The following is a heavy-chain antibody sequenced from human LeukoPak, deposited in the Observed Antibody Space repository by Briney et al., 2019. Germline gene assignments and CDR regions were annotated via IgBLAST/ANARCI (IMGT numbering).Heavy chain of an antibody. V-gene: IGHV3-53*01. CDR3: ARAVTIFGVVTFRPIYYFDY. D-gene: IGHD3-3*01. J-gene: IGHJ4*02. Sequence: GGSLRLSCAASGFTVSSNYMSWVRQAPGKGLEWVSVIYSGGSTYYADSVKGRFTISRDNSKNTLYLQMNSLRAEDTAVYYCARAVTIFGVVTFRPIYYFDYWGQGTLVTVSS. CDR2: IYSGGST. CDR1: GFTVSSNY.